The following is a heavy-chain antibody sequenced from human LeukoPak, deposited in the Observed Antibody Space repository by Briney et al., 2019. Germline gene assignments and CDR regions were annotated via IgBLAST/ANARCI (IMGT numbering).Heavy chain of an antibody. CDR1: GFTFSSYA. Sequence: GGSLRLSCAASGFTFSSYAMHWVRQAPGKGLEWVAVISYDGSNKYYADSVKGRFTISRDNSKNTLYLQINSLRAEDTAVYYCAIDPHVLRFLEWFRRGDYMDVWGKGTTVTVSS. D-gene: IGHD3-3*01. CDR2: ISYDGSNK. V-gene: IGHV3-30*04. CDR3: AIDPHVLRFLEWFRRGDYMDV. J-gene: IGHJ6*03.